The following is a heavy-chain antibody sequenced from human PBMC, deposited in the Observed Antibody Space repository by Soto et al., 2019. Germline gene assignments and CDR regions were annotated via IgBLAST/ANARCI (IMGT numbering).Heavy chain of an antibody. D-gene: IGHD1-1*01. V-gene: IGHV3-74*01. CDR1: GVTFSAYW. J-gene: IGHJ4*02. Sequence: PXGSLSVSWEFSGVTFSAYWMHWVRQVPGKGLIWVSRISDDGSTTTYADSVKGRFTIPRDNAKNTLYLQMNSLRADDTGLYYCTRGPPVSSTGTGAHWGQGTLVTVSS. CDR2: ISDDGSTT. CDR3: TRGPPVSSTGTGAH.